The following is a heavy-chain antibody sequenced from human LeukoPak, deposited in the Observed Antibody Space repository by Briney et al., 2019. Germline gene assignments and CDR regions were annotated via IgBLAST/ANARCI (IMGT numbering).Heavy chain of an antibody. J-gene: IGHJ5*02. CDR2: ISGSGDST. Sequence: GGSLRLSCAASGFTFSDYAMSWVRQAPGKGLEWVSVISGSGDSTYYADSAKGRFSISRDNPKNTLYLQMNSLRAEDTAVYYCAKDRQAAAPNVRFDPWGQGTLVTVSS. D-gene: IGHD6-13*01. V-gene: IGHV3-23*01. CDR1: GFTFSDYA. CDR3: AKDRQAAAPNVRFDP.